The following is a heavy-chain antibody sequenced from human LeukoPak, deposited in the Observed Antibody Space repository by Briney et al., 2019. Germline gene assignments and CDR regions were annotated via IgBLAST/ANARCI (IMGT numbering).Heavy chain of an antibody. CDR2: IYTSGST. CDR1: GGSISSYY. D-gene: IGHD6-13*01. CDR3: ARAAAGDYFDY. Sequence: SETLSLTCTVSGGSISSYYWSWIPQPPGKGLEWIGYIYTSGSTNYNPSLKSRVTISVDTSKNQFSLKLSSVTAADTAVYYCARAAAGDYFDYWGQGTLVTVSS. J-gene: IGHJ4*02. V-gene: IGHV4-4*09.